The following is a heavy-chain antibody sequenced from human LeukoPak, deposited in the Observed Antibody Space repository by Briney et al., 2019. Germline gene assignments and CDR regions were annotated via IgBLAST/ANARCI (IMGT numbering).Heavy chain of an antibody. J-gene: IGHJ4*02. CDR3: ARDYYDSRAQGKASDY. CDR1: GFTFSSYE. D-gene: IGHD3-22*01. Sequence: GGSLRLSCAASGFTFSSYEMNWVRQAPGKGLEWVSYISSSGSTIYYADSVKGRFTISRDNSKNTLYLQMNSLRAEDTAVYYCARDYYDSRAQGKASDYWGQGTLVTVSS. V-gene: IGHV3-48*03. CDR2: ISSSGSTI.